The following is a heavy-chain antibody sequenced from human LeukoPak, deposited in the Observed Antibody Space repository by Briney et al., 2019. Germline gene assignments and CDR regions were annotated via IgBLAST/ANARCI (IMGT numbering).Heavy chain of an antibody. J-gene: IGHJ4*02. CDR1: RFTFSSYG. CDR2: ISYDGSNK. Sequence: GGSLRLSCAASRFTFSSYGMHWVRQAPGKGLEWAAVISYDGSNKYYADSVKGRLTVSRDNSKNTLYLQMNSLRAEDTAVYYCAKEGRDGFNYDYWGQGTLVTVSS. V-gene: IGHV3-30*18. CDR3: AKEGRDGFNYDY. D-gene: IGHD5-24*01.